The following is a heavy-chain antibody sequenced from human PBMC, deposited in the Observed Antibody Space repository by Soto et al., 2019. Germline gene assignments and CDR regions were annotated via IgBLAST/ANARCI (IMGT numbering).Heavy chain of an antibody. CDR1: GFTFDDYA. CDR2: ISWNSGSI. CDR3: AKDIYLEWSRLFDY. V-gene: IGHV3-9*01. J-gene: IGHJ4*02. Sequence: GGSLRLSCAASGFTFDDYAMHWVRQAPGKGLEWVSGISWNSGSIGYADSVKGRFTISRDNAKSSLYLQMNSLRAEDTALYYCAKDIYLEWSRLFDYWGQGTLVTVSS. D-gene: IGHD3-3*01.